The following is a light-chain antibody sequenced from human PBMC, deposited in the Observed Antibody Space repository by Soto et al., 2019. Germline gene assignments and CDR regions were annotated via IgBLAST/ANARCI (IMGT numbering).Light chain of an antibody. CDR3: TSYSRYRVLV. J-gene: IGLJ3*02. CDR2: EIS. CDR1: SSDIGGYKY. Sequence: ALTQPASVSGSLGQSITISCTGASSDIGGYKYVSWYQQHPGKAPKLIIFEISNRPSGVSDRFAGSNSGNTASLTISGLQAEDEADYYCTSYSRYRVLVFGGGTK. V-gene: IGLV2-14*01.